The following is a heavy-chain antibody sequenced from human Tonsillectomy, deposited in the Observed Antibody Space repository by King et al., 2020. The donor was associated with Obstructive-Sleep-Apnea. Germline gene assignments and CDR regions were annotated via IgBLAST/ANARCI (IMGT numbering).Heavy chain of an antibody. J-gene: IGHJ4*02. CDR1: GFTFSNAW. CDR2: IKSKTDGGVK. CDR3: SRATAMVD. V-gene: IGHV3-15*01. D-gene: IGHD5-18*01. Sequence: QLVESGGGVVKPGGSLRLSCAASGFTFSNAWMNWVRQVPGKGLEWVGRIKSKTDGGVKDYAATVRGRFTISRDDSKKTVYLQMNSLKTEDTAVYYCSRATAMVDWGQGTQVTVSS.